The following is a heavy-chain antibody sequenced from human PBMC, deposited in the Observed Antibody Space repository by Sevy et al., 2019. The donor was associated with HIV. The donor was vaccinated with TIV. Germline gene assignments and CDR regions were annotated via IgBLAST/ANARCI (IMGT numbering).Heavy chain of an antibody. Sequence: ASVKVSCKVSGYTLTQVSMHWVRQAPGEGLEWMGSFDPEDGETIYAQKFQGRVTMTEDTSTDTAYMELNSVRSEDTAVYFCATTKDYYDSSGCPFDYWGQGTLVTVSS. V-gene: IGHV1-24*01. CDR2: FDPEDGET. CDR1: GYTLTQVS. J-gene: IGHJ4*02. D-gene: IGHD3-22*01. CDR3: ATTKDYYDSSGCPFDY.